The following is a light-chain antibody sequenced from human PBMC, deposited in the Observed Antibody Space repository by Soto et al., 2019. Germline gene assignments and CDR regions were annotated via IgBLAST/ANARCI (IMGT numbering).Light chain of an antibody. CDR1: QTVGSY. V-gene: IGKV3-11*01. CDR3: HQRSSWPLT. Sequence: EIVLTQSPATLSFSPGERATLSCRASQTVGSYLAWYQQKAGQAPRPLIYDASNRAPGIPARFSGSGSGTDFTLTISSLEPEDFAVYYCHQRSSWPLTFGGGTKVDIK. CDR2: DAS. J-gene: IGKJ4*01.